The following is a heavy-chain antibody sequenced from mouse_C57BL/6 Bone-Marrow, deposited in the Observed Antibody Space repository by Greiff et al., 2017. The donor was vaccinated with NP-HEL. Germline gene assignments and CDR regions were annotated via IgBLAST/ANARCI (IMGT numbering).Heavy chain of an antibody. Sequence: VQLKQSGAELVRPGASVKLSCTASGFNIKDDYMHWVKQRPEQGLEWIGWIDPENGDTEYASKFQGKATITADTSSNTAYLQLSSLTSEDTAVLSCTNSGSSSWYFEVWGTGPAVTVTS. D-gene: IGHD1-1*01. CDR2: IDPENGDT. CDR1: GFNIKDDY. J-gene: IGHJ1*03. V-gene: IGHV14-4*01. CDR3: TNSGSSSWYFEV.